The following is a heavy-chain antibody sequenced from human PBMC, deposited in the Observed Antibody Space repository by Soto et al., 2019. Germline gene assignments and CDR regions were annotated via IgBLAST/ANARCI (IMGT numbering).Heavy chain of an antibody. CDR2: IYSGGST. J-gene: IGHJ4*02. D-gene: IGHD6-13*01. CDR1: GFTVSSNY. V-gene: IGHV3-66*01. CDR3: ASVRSSSYIDY. Sequence: EVQLVESGGGLVKPGGSLRLSCAASGFTVSSNYMSWVRQAPGKGLEWVSVIYSGGSTYYADSVKGRFTISRDNSKNTLYLQMNSLRAEDTAVYYCASVRSSSYIDYWGQGTLVTVSS.